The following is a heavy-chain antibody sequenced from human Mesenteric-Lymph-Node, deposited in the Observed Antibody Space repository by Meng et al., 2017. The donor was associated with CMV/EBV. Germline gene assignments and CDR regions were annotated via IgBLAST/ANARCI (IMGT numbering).Heavy chain of an antibody. CDR2: IRYDGSND. CDR3: AKEWRRNYFFGLDV. D-gene: IGHD5-12*01. CDR1: GFTFSDYD. Sequence: GESLKISCAASGFTFSDYDMHWVRQAPGKGLEWVAFIRYDGSNDYYGDAVKGRFTISRDNFRNMLYLQMNSLRADDTAVYYCAKEWRRNYFFGLDVWGQGTTVTVSS. V-gene: IGHV3-30*02. J-gene: IGHJ6*02.